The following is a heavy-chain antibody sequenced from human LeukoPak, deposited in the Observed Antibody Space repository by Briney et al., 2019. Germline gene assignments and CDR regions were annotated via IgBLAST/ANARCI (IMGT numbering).Heavy chain of an antibody. Sequence: GGSLTLSCAASGVPFTSYWMHWVRQAPGKGLVWVSRISSDGTDTTYAASVKGRFTISRDNAKNTLYLQMNSLRAEDTAVYYCARDVNHAMDVWGQGTTVIVSS. CDR3: ARDVNHAMDV. CDR2: ISSDGTDT. J-gene: IGHJ6*02. V-gene: IGHV3-74*01. CDR1: GVPFTSYW.